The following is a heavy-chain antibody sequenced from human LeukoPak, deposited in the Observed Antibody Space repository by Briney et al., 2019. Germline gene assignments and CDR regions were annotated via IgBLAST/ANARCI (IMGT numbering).Heavy chain of an antibody. CDR2: IYYSGST. CDR1: GGSISSYY. CDR3: ARLGSGSYRYYFDC. V-gene: IGHV4-59*08. D-gene: IGHD1-26*01. Sequence: SETLSLTCTVSGGSISSYYWSWIRQPPGKGLEWIGYIYYSGSTNYNPSLKSRVTISVDTSKNQFSLKLSSVTAADTAVYYCARLGSGSYRYYFDCWGQGTLVTVSS. J-gene: IGHJ4*02.